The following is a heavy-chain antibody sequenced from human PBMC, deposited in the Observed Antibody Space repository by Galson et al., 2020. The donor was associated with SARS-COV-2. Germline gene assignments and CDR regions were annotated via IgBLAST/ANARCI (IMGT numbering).Heavy chain of an antibody. J-gene: IGHJ6*02. Sequence: GLESVANIDQDGRTKYFVDSVKGRFAISRDNARNSLYLQMNSLRVEDTAVYYCARSIWPEDFWGQGTTVTVSS. D-gene: IGHD2-15*01. V-gene: IGHV3-7*01. CDR2: IDQDGRTK. CDR3: ARSIWPEDF.